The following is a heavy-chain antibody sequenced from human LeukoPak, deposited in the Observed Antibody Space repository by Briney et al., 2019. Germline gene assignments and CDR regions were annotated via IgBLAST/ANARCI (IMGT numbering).Heavy chain of an antibody. Sequence: PGGSLRLSCAASGFTFNYYWLTWVRQAPGKGLEWVANIQQDRSEKYYVDSVKGRFIISRDNAKNSLYLQMNSLRAEDTAVYYCARVRKLRTRGVMDPLDYWGQGTLVTVSS. V-gene: IGHV3-7*01. CDR2: IQQDRSEK. D-gene: IGHD3-10*01. CDR1: GFTFNYYW. CDR3: ARVRKLRTRGVMDPLDY. J-gene: IGHJ4*02.